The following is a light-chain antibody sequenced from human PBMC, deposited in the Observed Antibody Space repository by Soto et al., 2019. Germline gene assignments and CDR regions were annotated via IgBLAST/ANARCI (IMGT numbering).Light chain of an antibody. CDR2: GAS. Sequence: IVMTQSPATLSVSPGERATLSCRASQSVSSNLAWYQQKPGQAPRLLIYGASTRATGIPARFSGSGSGTEFTLTISSLQSEDFAVYYGQQYNNWPPITCGQGTRLEIK. J-gene: IGKJ5*01. CDR1: QSVSSN. V-gene: IGKV3-15*01. CDR3: QQYNNWPPIT.